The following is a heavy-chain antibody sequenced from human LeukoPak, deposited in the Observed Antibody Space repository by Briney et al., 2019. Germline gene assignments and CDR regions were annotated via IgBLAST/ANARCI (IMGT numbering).Heavy chain of an antibody. CDR2: IRSEADGGTL. J-gene: IGHJ4*02. CDR3: TTVIMGTPKDDY. D-gene: IGHD4-23*01. CDR1: EFSLINAW. V-gene: IGHV3-15*01. Sequence: GGSLRLSCAASEFSLINAWMSWVHQAPGKGLEWVGRIRSEADGGTLDYAALVKGRFTISRDASKNTLYLQMNSLKTEDTAVYYCTTVIMGTPKDDYWGQGTLVTVSS.